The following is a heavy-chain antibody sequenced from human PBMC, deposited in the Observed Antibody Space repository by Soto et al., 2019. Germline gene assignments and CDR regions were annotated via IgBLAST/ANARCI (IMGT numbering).Heavy chain of an antibody. CDR3: ARDGDSYGHNNPSYYYGMDV. J-gene: IGHJ6*02. Sequence: EVQLVESGGGLVQPGGSLRLSCAASGFTFSSYDMHWVRQATGKGLEWVSAIGTAGDTYYPGSVKGRFTISRESATTSLYLPMNSLRAEDTAVYYCARDGDSYGHNNPSYYYGMDVWGQGTTVTVSS. D-gene: IGHD5-18*01. V-gene: IGHV3-13*01. CDR2: IGTAGDT. CDR1: GFTFSSYD.